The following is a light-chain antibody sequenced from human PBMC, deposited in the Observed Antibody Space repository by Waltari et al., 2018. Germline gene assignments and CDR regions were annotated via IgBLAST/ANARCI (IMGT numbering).Light chain of an antibody. J-gene: IGKJ4*01. V-gene: IGKV3-11*01. CDR1: QTISRY. Sequence: EIVLTQSPATLSLSPGERATLSCRASQTISRYLAWYQQKPGQAPRLLIYDTSNRTTGIPARFSGSGSGTDFTLTISSLEPEDFAVYYCQQRSNSFGGGTRVEIK. CDR3: QQRSNS. CDR2: DTS.